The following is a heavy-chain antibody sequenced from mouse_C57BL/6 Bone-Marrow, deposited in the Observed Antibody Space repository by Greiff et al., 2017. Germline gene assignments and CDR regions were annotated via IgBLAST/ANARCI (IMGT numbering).Heavy chain of an antibody. J-gene: IGHJ4*01. CDR2: ISDGGSYT. V-gene: IGHV5-4*01. CDR1: GFTFSSYA. Sequence: EVQVVESGGGLVKPGGSLKLSCAASGFTFSSYAMSWVRQTPEKRLEWVATISDGGSYTYYPDNVKGRFTISRDNAKNNLYLQMSHLKSDDTAMYYCARDRLLRYRYAMDYWGQGTSVTVSS. D-gene: IGHD1-1*01. CDR3: ARDRLLRYRYAMDY.